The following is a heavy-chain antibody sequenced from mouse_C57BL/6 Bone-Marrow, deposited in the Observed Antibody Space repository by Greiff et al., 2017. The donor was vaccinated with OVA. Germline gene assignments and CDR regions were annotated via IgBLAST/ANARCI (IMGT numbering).Heavy chain of an antibody. CDR1: GYTFTSYW. J-gene: IGHJ1*03. V-gene: IGHV1-59*01. CDR3: ARSGAIYYDYFHWYFDV. Sequence: QVQLQQSGAELVRPGTSVKLSCKASGYTFTSYWMHWVKQRPGQGLEWIGVIDPSDSYTNYNQKFKGKATLTVATSSITAYMQLSSLTSEDSAVYYCARSGAIYYDYFHWYFDVWGTGTTVTVSS. D-gene: IGHD2-4*01. CDR2: IDPSDSYT.